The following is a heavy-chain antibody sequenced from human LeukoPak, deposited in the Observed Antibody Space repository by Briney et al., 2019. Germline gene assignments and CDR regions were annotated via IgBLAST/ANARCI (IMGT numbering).Heavy chain of an antibody. D-gene: IGHD3-9*01. V-gene: IGHV4-59*01. Sequence: PSETLSLTCTVSGGSISSYYWSWIRQPPGKGLEWIGYIYYSGSTNYNPSLKSRVTISVDTSKNQFSLKLSSVTAADTAVYYCAREVLDILTGYLFDYWGQGTLVTVSS. CDR1: GGSISSYY. CDR3: AREVLDILTGYLFDY. J-gene: IGHJ4*02. CDR2: IYYSGST.